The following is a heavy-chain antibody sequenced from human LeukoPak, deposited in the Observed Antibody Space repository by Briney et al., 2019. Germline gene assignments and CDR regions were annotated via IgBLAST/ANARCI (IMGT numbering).Heavy chain of an antibody. Sequence: AGCLTLSCAASGFTFSSYGMQWDRQAPGKGRGWVAVITYDGSNKYYADSVKGRFTMSRDNSKNTLYLQMNSLRAEGAAVYYCAKELLAGTVDYWGQGTLVTVSS. CDR3: AKELLAGTVDY. V-gene: IGHV3-30*18. CDR1: GFTFSSYG. J-gene: IGHJ4*02. CDR2: ITYDGSNK. D-gene: IGHD6-19*01.